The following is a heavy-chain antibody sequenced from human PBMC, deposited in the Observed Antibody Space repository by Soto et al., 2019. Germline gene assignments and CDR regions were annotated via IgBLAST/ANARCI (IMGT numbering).Heavy chain of an antibody. CDR2: IYHSGST. D-gene: IGHD1-26*01. CDR1: GDSMSSGHY. CDR3: ARGSYTGSFPPHFDY. J-gene: IGHJ4*02. V-gene: IGHV4-38-2*01. Sequence: SETLSLTCAVSGDSMSSGHYWGWIRQPPGKGLEWIGIIYHSGSTYYNPSLKSRLTVSVDTSKNQFSLKLRSVTAADTAVYYYARGSYTGSFPPHFDYWGQGTLVTVSS.